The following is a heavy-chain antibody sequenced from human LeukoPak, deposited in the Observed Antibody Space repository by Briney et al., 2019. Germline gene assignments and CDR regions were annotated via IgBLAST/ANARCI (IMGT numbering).Heavy chain of an antibody. CDR2: IYYSGST. J-gene: IGHJ5*02. V-gene: IGHV4-59*01. CDR3: ARDQQGDILTGYYGSAGFDP. Sequence: SETLSLTCTVSGGSISSYYWSWIRQPPGKGLEWIGYIYYSGSTNYNPSLKSRVTISVDTSKNQFSLKLSPVTAADTAVYYCARDQQGDILTGYYGSAGFDPWGQGTLVTVSS. CDR1: GGSISSYY. D-gene: IGHD3-9*01.